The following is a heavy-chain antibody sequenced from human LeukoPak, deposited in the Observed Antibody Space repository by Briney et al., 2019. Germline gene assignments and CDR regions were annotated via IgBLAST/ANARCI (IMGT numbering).Heavy chain of an antibody. CDR3: ASIVVVTAAIDY. Sequence: SETLSLTCAVSGGSISSADYYWVWIPQSPGKGLGWIGFIYYSGSTYYNPSLKSRVTISVDTSKNQFSLKLRSVTAADTAVYYCASIVVVTAAIDYWGQGTLVTVSS. J-gene: IGHJ4*02. CDR2: IYYSGST. V-gene: IGHV4-30-4*01. CDR1: GGSISSADYY. D-gene: IGHD2-21*02.